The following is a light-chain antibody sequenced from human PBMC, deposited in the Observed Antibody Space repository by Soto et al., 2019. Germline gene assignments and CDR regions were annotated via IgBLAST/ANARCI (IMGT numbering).Light chain of an antibody. Sequence: EIVLTQSPDTLSLSPGERATLSCRASQNVNSNYLAWYQQKPGQAPRVLIYGASSRATGIPDSFSGSGSGTDFTLTISRLEPEDFAVYYCQQYGSSPHTFGGGTKVEIK. CDR1: QNVNSNY. J-gene: IGKJ4*01. V-gene: IGKV3-20*01. CDR2: GAS. CDR3: QQYGSSPHT.